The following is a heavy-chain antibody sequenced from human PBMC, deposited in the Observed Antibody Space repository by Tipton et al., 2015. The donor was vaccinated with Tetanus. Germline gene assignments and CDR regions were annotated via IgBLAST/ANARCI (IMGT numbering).Heavy chain of an antibody. J-gene: IGHJ3*02. CDR3: ARDRQQLVRDGGYAFDI. Sequence: VKPSQTLSLTCAISGDSVSSNSAAWNWIRQSPSRGLEWLGRTYYRSKWYNDYAVSVKSRITINPDTSKNQFSLQLNSVTPEVTAVYYCARDRQQLVRDGGYAFDIWGQGTMVTVSS. D-gene: IGHD6-13*01. CDR2: TYYRSKWYN. CDR1: GDSVSSNSAA. V-gene: IGHV6-1*01.